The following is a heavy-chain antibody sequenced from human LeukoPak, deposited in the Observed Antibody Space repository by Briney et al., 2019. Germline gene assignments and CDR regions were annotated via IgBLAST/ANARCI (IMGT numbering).Heavy chain of an antibody. D-gene: IGHD6-13*01. CDR2: IIPILGIA. V-gene: IGHV1-69*04. Sequence: SVKVSCKASGGTFSSYTISWVRQAPGQGLEWMGRIIPILGIANYAQKFQGRVTITADKSTSTAYMELSSLRSEDTAVYYCARDRGSSWPAGDYWGQGTLVTVSS. CDR1: GGTFSSYT. CDR3: ARDRGSSWPAGDY. J-gene: IGHJ4*02.